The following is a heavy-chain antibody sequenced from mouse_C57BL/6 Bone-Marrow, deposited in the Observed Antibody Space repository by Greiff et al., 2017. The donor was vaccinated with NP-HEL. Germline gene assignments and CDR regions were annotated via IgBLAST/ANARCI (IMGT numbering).Heavy chain of an antibody. J-gene: IGHJ3*01. CDR3: TRFYYGSSYPFAY. Sequence: VQLQQSGAELVRPGASVTLSCKASGYTFTDYEMHWVKQTPVHGLEWIGAIDPETGGTAYNQKFKGKAILTADKSSSTAYMELRSLTSEDSAVYYCTRFYYGSSYPFAYWGQGTLVTVSA. CDR1: GYTFTDYE. CDR2: IDPETGGT. D-gene: IGHD1-1*01. V-gene: IGHV1-15*01.